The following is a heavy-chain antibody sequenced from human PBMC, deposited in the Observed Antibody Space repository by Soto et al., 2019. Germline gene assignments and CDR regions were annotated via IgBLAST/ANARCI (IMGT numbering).Heavy chain of an antibody. CDR2: INPNSGGT. J-gene: IGHJ3*02. D-gene: IGHD3-22*01. CDR1: GYTFTGYY. Sequence: QVQLVQSGAEVKKPGASVKVSCKASGYTFTGYYMHWVRQAPGQGREWMGWINPNSGGTNYAQKLKGWVTMTRDTSISTAYMELSRLRSDDTAVYYCARAYYYDSSGPDAFDIWGQGTMVTVSS. V-gene: IGHV1-2*04. CDR3: ARAYYYDSSGPDAFDI.